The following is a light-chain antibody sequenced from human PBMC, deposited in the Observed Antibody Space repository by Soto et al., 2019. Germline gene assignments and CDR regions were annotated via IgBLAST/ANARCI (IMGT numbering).Light chain of an antibody. CDR3: QQYGSSPLLT. Sequence: IVLTQSPDTLSSSPGEGATLSCRASHSVSGRYLAWYQQKPGQAPRLLIYDASSRATGIPDRFSGSGSGTDFTLTISSLEPEDSAVYYCQQYGSSPLLTFGGGTKVEIK. J-gene: IGKJ4*01. CDR2: DAS. V-gene: IGKV3-20*01. CDR1: HSVSGRY.